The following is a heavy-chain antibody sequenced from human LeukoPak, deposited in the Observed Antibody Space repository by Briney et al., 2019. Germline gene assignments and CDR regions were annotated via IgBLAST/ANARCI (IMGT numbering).Heavy chain of an antibody. J-gene: IGHJ5*02. V-gene: IGHV3-23*01. Sequence: GGSLRLSCIMSGFTFSTYGMHWVRQAPGKGLEWASAISGSGGSTYYADSVKGRFTISRDNSKNTLYLQMNSLRAEDTAVYYCAKVYCSSTSCEGNWFDPWGQGTLVTVSS. D-gene: IGHD2-2*01. CDR1: GFTFSTYG. CDR2: ISGSGGST. CDR3: AKVYCSSTSCEGNWFDP.